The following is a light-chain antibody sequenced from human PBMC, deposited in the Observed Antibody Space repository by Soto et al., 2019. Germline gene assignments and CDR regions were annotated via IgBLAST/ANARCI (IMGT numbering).Light chain of an antibody. CDR3: VQATHWPLT. J-gene: IGKJ4*01. V-gene: IGKV1-17*01. Sequence: DIQMTQSPSSLSASVGDRVTITCRASQGIRNDLGWYQQKPGKAPKRLIYAASSLQSGVPSRFSGSGSGTDFTLKISRVEAEDVGIYYCVQATHWPLTFGGGTKVEI. CDR1: QGIRND. CDR2: AAS.